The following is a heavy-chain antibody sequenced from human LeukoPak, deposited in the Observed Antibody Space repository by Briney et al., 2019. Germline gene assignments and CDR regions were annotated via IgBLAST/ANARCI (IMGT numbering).Heavy chain of an antibody. V-gene: IGHV1-69*02. Sequence: SSVKVSCKASGGTFSSYTISWVRQAPGQGLEWMGRIIPILGIANYAQKFQGRVTITADKSTSTAYMELSSLRSEDTAVYYCARSVVPAAPYYFDYWGQGTLVTVSS. J-gene: IGHJ4*02. CDR3: ARSVVPAAPYYFDY. CDR2: IIPILGIA. CDR1: GGTFSSYT. D-gene: IGHD2-2*01.